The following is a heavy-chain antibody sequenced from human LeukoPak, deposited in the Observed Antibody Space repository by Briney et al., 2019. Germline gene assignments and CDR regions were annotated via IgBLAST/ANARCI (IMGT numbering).Heavy chain of an antibody. D-gene: IGHD3-9*01. V-gene: IGHV1-2*06. Sequence: ASVKVSCKASGYTFTGYYMHWVRQAPGQGLEWMGRINPNGGGTNYAQKFQGRVTMTRDTSISTAYMELSRLRSDDTAVYYCARDDSTLFSYYCMDVWGKGTTVTVSS. J-gene: IGHJ6*03. CDR1: GYTFTGYY. CDR3: ARDDSTLFSYYCMDV. CDR2: INPNGGGT.